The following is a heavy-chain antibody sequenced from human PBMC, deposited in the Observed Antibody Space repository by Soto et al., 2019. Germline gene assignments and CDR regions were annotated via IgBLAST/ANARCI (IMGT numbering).Heavy chain of an antibody. Sequence: QVQLVQSGAEVKKPGASVKVSCKASGYTFTSYGISWVRQAPGQGLEWMGWISAYNGNTNYAQKLQGRVTMTTDTSASTAKMERRSLRSDDTAVYYCPRAQNPSYYDSRDAIGAFAIWGQGTTGTVSS. V-gene: IGHV1-18*01. CDR3: PRAQNPSYYDSRDAIGAFAI. J-gene: IGHJ3*02. CDR1: GYTFTSYG. CDR2: ISAYNGNT. D-gene: IGHD3-22*01.